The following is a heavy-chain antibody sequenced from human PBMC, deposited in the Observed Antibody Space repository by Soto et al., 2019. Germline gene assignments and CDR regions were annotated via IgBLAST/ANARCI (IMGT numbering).Heavy chain of an antibody. J-gene: IGHJ5*01. Sequence: PGGSLRLSCAASGFTFSNAWINWVRQAPGKGLEWVGRIKSKTDGGTPDYAAPVKGRFAISRDDSKNMVYLQMNSLKTEDTGIYYCAKCPSDTNCYGIRFDSWGQGTLVTVSS. CDR3: AKCPSDTNCYGIRFDS. CDR2: IKSKTDGGTP. V-gene: IGHV3-15*07. CDR1: GFTFSNAW. D-gene: IGHD2-2*01.